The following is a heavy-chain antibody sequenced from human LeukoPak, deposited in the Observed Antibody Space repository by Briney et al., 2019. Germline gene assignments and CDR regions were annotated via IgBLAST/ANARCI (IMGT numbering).Heavy chain of an antibody. CDR2: INPSGGST. CDR3: ARENGDGYNYYY. D-gene: IGHD5-24*01. Sequence: ASVKVSCKASGYTFTSYYMHWVRQAPGQGLEWMGIINPSGGSTSYAQKFQGRVTTTRDMSTSTVYMELSSLRSEDTAVYYCARENGDGYNYYYWGQGTLVTVSS. V-gene: IGHV1-46*01. CDR1: GYTFTSYY. J-gene: IGHJ4*02.